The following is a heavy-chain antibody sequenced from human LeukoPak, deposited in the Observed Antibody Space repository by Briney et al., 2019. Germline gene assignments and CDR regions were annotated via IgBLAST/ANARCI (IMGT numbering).Heavy chain of an antibody. J-gene: IGHJ3*01. CDR3: AKDVSSSS. CDR2: ISGSGSST. V-gene: IGHV3-23*01. D-gene: IGHD6-6*01. Sequence: GGSLRLSCAASGFTLSSYAMTWVRQAPGKGLEWVSVISGSGSSTYYADSVKGRFTISRDNSKNTLYLQMNSLRAEDTAIYYCAKDVSSSSWGQGTMVTVSS. CDR1: GFTLSSYA.